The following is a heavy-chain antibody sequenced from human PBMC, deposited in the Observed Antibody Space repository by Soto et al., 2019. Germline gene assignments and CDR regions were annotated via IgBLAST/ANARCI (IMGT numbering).Heavy chain of an antibody. Sequence: GGSLRLSCAASGFTFSSYAMSWVRQAPGKGLEWVSAISGSGGSTYYAGSVKGRFTISRDNSKNTLYLQMNSLRAEDTAVYYCTPRNYGDDYWGQGTLVTVSS. CDR2: ISGSGGST. V-gene: IGHV3-23*01. CDR3: TPRNYGDDY. D-gene: IGHD1-7*01. J-gene: IGHJ4*02. CDR1: GFTFSSYA.